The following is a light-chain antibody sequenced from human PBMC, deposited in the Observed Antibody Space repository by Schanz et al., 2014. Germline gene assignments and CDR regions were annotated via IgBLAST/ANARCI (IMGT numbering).Light chain of an antibody. V-gene: IGLV2-14*03. CDR3: CSYAGSYSYV. J-gene: IGLJ1*01. Sequence: QSALTQPASVSGSPGQSITISCTGTSSDVGAYNLVSWFQQHPGKVPKLVIYDVSLRPSGVSDRFSGSKSGNTASLTISGLQDEDEADYYCCSYAGSYSYVFGTGTKLTVL. CDR1: SSDVGAYNL. CDR2: DVS.